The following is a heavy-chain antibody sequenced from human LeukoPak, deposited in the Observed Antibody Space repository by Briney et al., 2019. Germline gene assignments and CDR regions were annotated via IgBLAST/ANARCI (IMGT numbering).Heavy chain of an antibody. J-gene: IGHJ6*03. V-gene: IGHV3-66*01. CDR2: IYSGGST. D-gene: IGHD1-26*01. Sequence: GGSLRLSCAASGFTVSSNYMSWVRQAPGKGLEWVSVIYSGGSTYYADSVKGRFIISRDNSKNTLYLQMNSLRAEDAAVYYCAKGYGWEASYYYYYMDVWGKGTTVTISS. CDR1: GFTVSSNY. CDR3: AKGYGWEASYYYYYMDV.